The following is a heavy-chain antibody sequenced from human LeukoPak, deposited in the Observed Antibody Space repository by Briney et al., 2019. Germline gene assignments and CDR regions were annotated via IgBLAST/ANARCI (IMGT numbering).Heavy chain of an antibody. CDR2: ISYDGSNK. CDR3: ARGRYYYDSSGYQPPFFDY. V-gene: IGHV3-30-3*01. D-gene: IGHD3-22*01. CDR1: GSTFSSYA. J-gene: IGHJ4*02. Sequence: GGSLRLSCAASGSTFSSYAMHWVRQAPGQGLEWVAVISYDGSNKYYADSVKGRFTISRDNSKNTLYLQMNSLRAEDTAVYYCARGRYYYDSSGYQPPFFDYWGQGTLVTVSS.